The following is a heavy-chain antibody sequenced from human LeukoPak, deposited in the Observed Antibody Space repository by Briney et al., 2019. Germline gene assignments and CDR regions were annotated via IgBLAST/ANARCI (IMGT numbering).Heavy chain of an antibody. CDR2: IYTSGST. D-gene: IGHD2-15*01. CDR3: ARNSCPSGSCYDNRGYFDY. J-gene: IGHJ4*02. Sequence: SETLSLTCTVSGGSISSYYWSWIRQPAGKGLEWIGRIYTSGSTNYNPSLKSRITISVDTSKNQFSLKLSSVTAADTAVYYCARNSCPSGSCYDNRGYFDYWGQGTLVTVSS. CDR1: GGSISSYY. V-gene: IGHV4-4*07.